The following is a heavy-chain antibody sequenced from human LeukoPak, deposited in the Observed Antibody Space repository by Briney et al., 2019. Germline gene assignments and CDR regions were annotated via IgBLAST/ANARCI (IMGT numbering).Heavy chain of an antibody. D-gene: IGHD3-3*01. Sequence: ASVKVFCKASGGTFSSYAISWVRQAPGQGLEWMGGIIPIFGTANYAQKFQGRVTITTDESTSTAYMELSSLRSEDTAVYYCARDLGDFWSGYYPDWGQGTLVTDSS. CDR2: IIPIFGTA. CDR1: GGTFSSYA. V-gene: IGHV1-69*05. CDR3: ARDLGDFWSGYYPD. J-gene: IGHJ4*02.